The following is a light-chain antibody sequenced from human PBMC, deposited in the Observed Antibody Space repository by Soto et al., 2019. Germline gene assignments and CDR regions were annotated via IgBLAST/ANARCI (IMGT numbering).Light chain of an antibody. Sequence: SYELTQPPSVSVAPGQTARVTCGGANIGQKSVHWYQQKPGQAPVWVVYDDSVRPSGIPERFSGSNSGNTATLTISRVEAGDEADYYCQVWDNNSDHVVFGGGTKVTVL. CDR1: NIGQKS. CDR3: QVWDNNSDHVV. CDR2: DDS. V-gene: IGLV3-21*02. J-gene: IGLJ2*01.